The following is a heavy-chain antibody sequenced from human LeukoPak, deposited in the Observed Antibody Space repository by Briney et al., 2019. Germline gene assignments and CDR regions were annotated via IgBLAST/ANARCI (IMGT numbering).Heavy chain of an antibody. Sequence: ASVKVSCKASGYTFTGYYMHWVRQAPGQGLEWMGWINPNNGGTNYAQKFQGRVTMTRDTSTSTVYMELSSLRSEDMAVYYCARDLVPGGNYYYYGMDVWGQGTTVTVSS. CDR3: ARDLVPGGNYYYYGMDV. CDR2: INPNNGGT. J-gene: IGHJ6*02. V-gene: IGHV1-2*02. D-gene: IGHD3-10*01. CDR1: GYTFTGYY.